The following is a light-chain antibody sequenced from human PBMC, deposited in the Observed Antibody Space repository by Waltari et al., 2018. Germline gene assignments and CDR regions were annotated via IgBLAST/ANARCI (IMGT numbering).Light chain of an antibody. Sequence: EIVLTQSPGTLSLSPGERATLSCRASQSVSSNSFAWYQQKPGQAPRLLIYAASSRATGIPDRFSGSGSGTDFTLTISRLEPEDFAVYYCQQYGSSPRTFGPGTKVDVK. J-gene: IGKJ3*01. CDR3: QQYGSSPRT. CDR2: AAS. CDR1: QSVSSNS. V-gene: IGKV3-20*01.